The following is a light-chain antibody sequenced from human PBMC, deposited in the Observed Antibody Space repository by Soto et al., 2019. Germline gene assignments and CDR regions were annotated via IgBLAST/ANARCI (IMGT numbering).Light chain of an antibody. CDR1: QSLLYSSGYNY. CDR2: LGS. Sequence: IVMTQSPLSLPVTPGEPASISCRSSQSLLYSSGYNYLDWYLQKPGQSPQLLIYLGSNRASGVPDRFSGSGSSTDFTLKISRVEAEDVGVYYCMQGLQTPYTFGQGTKLEIK. CDR3: MQGLQTPYT. J-gene: IGKJ2*01. V-gene: IGKV2-28*01.